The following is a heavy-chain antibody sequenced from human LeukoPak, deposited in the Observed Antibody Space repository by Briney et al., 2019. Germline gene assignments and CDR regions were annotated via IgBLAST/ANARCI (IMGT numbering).Heavy chain of an antibody. D-gene: IGHD3-16*01. Sequence: SETLSLTCAVYGGSFSGYYWSWLRQPPGKGLEWIGEINHSGSPNYNPSLKSRVTISVHTSKNQFSLKLSSVTAADTAVYYCARVFWGASNWFDPWGQGTLVTVSS. CDR1: GGSFSGYY. CDR2: INHSGSP. V-gene: IGHV4-34*01. J-gene: IGHJ5*02. CDR3: ARVFWGASNWFDP.